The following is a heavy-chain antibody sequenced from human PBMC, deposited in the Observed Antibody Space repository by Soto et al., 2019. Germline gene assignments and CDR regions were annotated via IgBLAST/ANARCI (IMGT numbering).Heavy chain of an antibody. CDR2: FDPEDQET. D-gene: IGHD2-15*01. J-gene: IGHJ4*02. V-gene: IGHV1-24*01. CDR3: AAERLGFCDTDNGFIHDLDS. CDR1: GDTLSELS. Sequence: QVQLIQSGAEVKKPGASVKVSCKVSGDTLSELSIHWVRQASGKGLEWMGSFDPEDQETVYAQKFQGRVTLTEDTSTDTAYMEVTSLRSEDTATYYWAAERLGFCDTDNGFIHDLDSWGPGTPVSISS.